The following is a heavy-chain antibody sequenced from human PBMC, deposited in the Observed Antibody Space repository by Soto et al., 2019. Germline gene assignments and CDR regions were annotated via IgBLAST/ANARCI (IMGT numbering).Heavy chain of an antibody. CDR1: GYTFTSYD. D-gene: IGHD3-10*01. J-gene: IGHJ3*02. CDR3: ARGINYYGSGDDAFDI. V-gene: IGHV1-8*01. CDR2: MNPNSGNT. Sequence: ASVKVSCKASGYTFTSYDINWVRQATGQGLELLGWMNPNSGNTGYAQKFQGRVTMTRNTSISTAYMELSSLRSEDTAMYYCARGINYYGSGDDAFDIWGQGTMVTVSS.